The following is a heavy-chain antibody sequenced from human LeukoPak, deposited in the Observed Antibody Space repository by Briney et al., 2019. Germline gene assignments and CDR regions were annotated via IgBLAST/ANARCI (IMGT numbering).Heavy chain of an antibody. CDR1: GFTISSNS. Sequence: PGGSLRLSCTVSGFTISSNSMSWVRQAPGKGLEWVSFIYSSVTHYSDSVKGRFTISRDNSKNTLFLQMNSLRAEDTAVYYCAKAAYCSSTSCHSRGTWFDPWGQGTLVTVSS. CDR2: IYSSVT. D-gene: IGHD2-2*02. J-gene: IGHJ5*02. CDR3: AKAAYCSSTSCHSRGTWFDP. V-gene: IGHV3-53*01.